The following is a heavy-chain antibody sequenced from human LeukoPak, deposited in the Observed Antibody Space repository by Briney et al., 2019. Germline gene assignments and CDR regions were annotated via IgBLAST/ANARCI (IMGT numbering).Heavy chain of an antibody. Sequence: PSETLSLTCTVSGGSISSSSNYWSWVRQPPGKGLEWIGSTYYGGSSNYTPSLKSRVTISVDTSKNLFSLKLTSVTAADTAVYYCASQQTRALRYWGQGTLVTVSS. D-gene: IGHD2-2*01. CDR1: GGSISSSSNY. CDR3: ASQQTRALRY. V-gene: IGHV4-39*01. J-gene: IGHJ4*02. CDR2: TYYGGSS.